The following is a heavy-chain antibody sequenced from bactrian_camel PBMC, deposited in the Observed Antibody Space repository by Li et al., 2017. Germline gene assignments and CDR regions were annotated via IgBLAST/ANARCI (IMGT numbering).Heavy chain of an antibody. D-gene: IGHD6*01. CDR1: RYTYKRNC. CDR3: AADQLYGTCRDVLDFPA. Sequence: HVQLVESGGGSVQAGGSLRLSCAAGRYTYKRNCMGWFRQRPGKDREGLAVLWIGGATTTYADSVKGRFTITRDKAKDLVYLQMNGLKPEDTGMYYCAADQLYGTCRDVLDFPARGQGTQVTVS. V-gene: IGHV3-3*01. CDR2: LWIGGATT. J-gene: IGHJ4*01.